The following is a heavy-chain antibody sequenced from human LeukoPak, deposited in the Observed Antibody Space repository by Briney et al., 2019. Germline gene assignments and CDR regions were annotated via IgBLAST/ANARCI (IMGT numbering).Heavy chain of an antibody. CDR3: ARNLGGVATDFDY. V-gene: IGHV3-21*01. CDR1: GFTFSSYS. D-gene: IGHD5-12*01. CDR2: ISSSSSYI. Sequence: GGSLRLSCAASGFTFSSYSMNWVRQAPGKGLEWVSSISSSSSYIYYADSVKGRFTISRDNAKNSLYLQMNSLRAEDTAVYYCARNLGGVATDFDYWGQGTLVTVSS. J-gene: IGHJ4*02.